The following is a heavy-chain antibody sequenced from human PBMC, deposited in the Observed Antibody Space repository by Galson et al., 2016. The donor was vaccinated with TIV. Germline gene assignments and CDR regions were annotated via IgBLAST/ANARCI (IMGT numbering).Heavy chain of an antibody. CDR2: IYTSGSP. V-gene: IGHV4-4*07. D-gene: IGHD6-13*01. CDR1: GGSISSYN. CDR3: ARGGSNWFGGWFDP. Sequence: LSLTCTVSGGSISSYNWSWIRQPAGKGLEWIGRIYTSGSPNYNPSLKSRVTMSVDASRNQFSLKLNSMTAADTAVYYCARGGSNWFGGWFDPWGQGTLVTVSS. J-gene: IGHJ5*02.